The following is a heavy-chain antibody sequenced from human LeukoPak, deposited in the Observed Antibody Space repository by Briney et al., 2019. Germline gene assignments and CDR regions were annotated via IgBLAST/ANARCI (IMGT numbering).Heavy chain of an antibody. Sequence: PGGSLRLSCAASGFTFSSYAMSWVRQAPGKGLEWVSAISGSGGSTYYADSVKGRFTISRDNSKNTLYLQMNSLRAEDTAVYYCAKQEERQLVQGLFFYYCYGMDVWGQGTTVTVSS. CDR1: GFTFSSYA. CDR3: AKQEERQLVQGLFFYYCYGMDV. D-gene: IGHD6-13*01. CDR2: ISGSGGST. V-gene: IGHV3-23*01. J-gene: IGHJ6*02.